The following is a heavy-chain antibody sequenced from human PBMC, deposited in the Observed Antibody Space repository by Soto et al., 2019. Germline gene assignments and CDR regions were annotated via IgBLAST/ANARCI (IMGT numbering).Heavy chain of an antibody. CDR2: ISYDGSNK. D-gene: IGHD6-13*01. V-gene: IGHV3-30*03. J-gene: IGHJ6*02. CDR3: ASSRGYFLYGMNV. Sequence: GGSLRLSCAASGFSISTHAMHWVRQAPGKGLEWVAVISYDGSNKDYADSVKGRFTISRDNSRNTFYLQMNSLRGEDTAVYHCASSRGYFLYGMNVWGQGTTVTVSS. CDR1: GFSISTHA.